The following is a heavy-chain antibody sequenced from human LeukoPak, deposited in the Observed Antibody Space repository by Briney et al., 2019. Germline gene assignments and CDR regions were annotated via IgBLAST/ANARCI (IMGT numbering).Heavy chain of an antibody. CDR2: IYYSGST. Sequence: PSQTLSLTCTVSGVSVGSGDYFWSWIRQPPGKGLEWIGYIYYSGSTNYNPSLKSRVTISVDTSKNQFSLKLSSVTAADTAVCYCARDTYYYGSGSYGYYYYYYMDVWGKGTTVTVSS. CDR1: GVSVGSGDYF. CDR3: ARDTYYYGSGSYGYYYYYYMDV. D-gene: IGHD3-10*01. J-gene: IGHJ6*03. V-gene: IGHV4-61*08.